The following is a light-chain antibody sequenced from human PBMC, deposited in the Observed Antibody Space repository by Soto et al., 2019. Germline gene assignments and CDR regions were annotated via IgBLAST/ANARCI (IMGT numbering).Light chain of an antibody. CDR1: QSVLFSSNNKYY. V-gene: IGKV4-1*01. CDR3: QQYYSVPPT. CDR2: WAS. Sequence: DIVMTQSPDSLAVSLGERATINCKSSQSVLFSSNNKYYLAWYQQKPRQPPNPLIYWASTRESGVTDRFSGSGSGTDFALTISSLQAEDVAVYFCQQYYSVPPTFGQGTKVEI. J-gene: IGKJ1*01.